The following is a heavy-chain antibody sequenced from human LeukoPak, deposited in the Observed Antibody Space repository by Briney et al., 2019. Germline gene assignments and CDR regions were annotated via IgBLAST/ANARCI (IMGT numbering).Heavy chain of an antibody. Sequence: PGGSLRLSCAASGFIFSTYSMNWVRQAPGKGLEWVSYISSSSSTIYYADSVKGRFTISRDNAKNSLYLQINTLRAEDTAVYYCARGPGGALDFWGQGAMVTVSS. D-gene: IGHD1-1*01. V-gene: IGHV3-48*01. CDR1: GFIFSTYS. CDR3: ARGPGGALDF. J-gene: IGHJ3*01. CDR2: ISSSSSTI.